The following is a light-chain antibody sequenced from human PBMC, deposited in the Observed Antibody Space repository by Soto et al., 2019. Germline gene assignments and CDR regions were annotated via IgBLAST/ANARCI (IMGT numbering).Light chain of an antibody. Sequence: IVLTQSPGTLSLSPGGRATLSCRASQSVSILLAWYQQKPGQAPRLLIYGASSRATGIPDRFSGSGSGTDFTLTISRLEPEDFAVYYCQQYGSSPLTFGGGTKVDI. CDR3: QQYGSSPLT. CDR2: GAS. J-gene: IGKJ4*01. V-gene: IGKV3-20*01. CDR1: QSVSIL.